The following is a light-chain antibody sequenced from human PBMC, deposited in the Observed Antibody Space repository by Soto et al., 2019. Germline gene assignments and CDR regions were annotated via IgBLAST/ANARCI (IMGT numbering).Light chain of an antibody. CDR3: QQYGSSPLT. J-gene: IGKJ3*01. CDR1: QRVSSSY. Sequence: EMVLTQSPGTLSLAPGERATLSCRASQRVSSSYLAWYQQKPGQAPRLLISGASSRATGIPARFSGSGSGTDFAPTMRRLAPEDFAVYFCQQYGSSPLTFGPGTKVDI. CDR2: GAS. V-gene: IGKV3-20*01.